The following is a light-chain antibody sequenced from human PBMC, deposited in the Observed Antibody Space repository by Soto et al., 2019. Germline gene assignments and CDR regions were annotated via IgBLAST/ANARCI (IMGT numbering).Light chain of an antibody. V-gene: IGKV3-15*01. J-gene: IGKJ4*01. CDR3: QQYLDWPLT. Sequence: EIVMTQSPVTLSVSPGERVTPSCRASQSLATNLAWYQQKPGQTPRLVIYGISARASGIPGRFSGSGFGTDFTLTISSLQPEDSAVYYCQQYLDWPLTFGGGTKVEI. CDR2: GIS. CDR1: QSLATN.